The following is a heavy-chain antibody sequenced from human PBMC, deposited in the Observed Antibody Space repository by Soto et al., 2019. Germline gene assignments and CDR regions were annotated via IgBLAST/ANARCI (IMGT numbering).Heavy chain of an antibody. V-gene: IGHV4-59*01. Sequence: SETLSLTCTVSGGSISSYYWSWIRQPPGKGLEWIGYIYYSGSTNYNPSLKSRVTISVDTSKNQFSLKLSSVTAADTAVYYCARDRLGATIRWSQGTLVTVSS. CDR2: IYYSGST. D-gene: IGHD1-26*01. CDR3: ARDRLGATIR. J-gene: IGHJ4*02. CDR1: GGSISSYY.